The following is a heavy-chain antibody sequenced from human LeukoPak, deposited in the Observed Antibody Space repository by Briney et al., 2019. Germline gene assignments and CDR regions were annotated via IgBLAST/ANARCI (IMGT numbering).Heavy chain of an antibody. Sequence: GGSLRLSCAASGFTFSAYNMNWVRRTPGKGLEWVSSITTSSSYMFYADSVRGRFTISRDNAENSLYLQMNSLRDEDTAVYYCARVGWSTESYYFDYWGQGTLVTVSS. CDR1: GFTFSAYN. CDR3: ARVGWSTESYYFDY. V-gene: IGHV3-21*01. D-gene: IGHD2-15*01. J-gene: IGHJ4*02. CDR2: ITTSSSYM.